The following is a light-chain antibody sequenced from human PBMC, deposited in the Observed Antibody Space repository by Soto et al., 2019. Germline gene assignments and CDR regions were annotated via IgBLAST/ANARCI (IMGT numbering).Light chain of an antibody. J-gene: IGKJ4*01. Sequence: IGLTTAPGALSLSPGDRATLSCRASQSVSSNYVAWYQQTPGLATRLLIYGASSRATGIPDRCSGSGSGTDFTLTISRLEPEDVAVYDCQQYSSSMLTFGGLTQLALK. CDR3: QQYSSSMLT. V-gene: IGKV3-20*01. CDR2: GAS. CDR1: QSVSSNY.